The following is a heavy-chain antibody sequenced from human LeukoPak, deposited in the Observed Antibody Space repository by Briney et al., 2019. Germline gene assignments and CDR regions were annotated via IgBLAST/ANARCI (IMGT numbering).Heavy chain of an antibody. D-gene: IGHD6-13*01. V-gene: IGHV1-69*13. CDR3: ARGSSRGYAFDI. J-gene: IGHJ3*02. Sequence: ASVKVSCKASGGTFSSYAISWVRQAPGQGLEWMGGIIPIFGTANYAQKFQGRVTITADESTSTAYMELSSLRSEDTAVYYCARGSSRGYAFDIWGQGTMDTVSS. CDR2: IIPIFGTA. CDR1: GGTFSSYA.